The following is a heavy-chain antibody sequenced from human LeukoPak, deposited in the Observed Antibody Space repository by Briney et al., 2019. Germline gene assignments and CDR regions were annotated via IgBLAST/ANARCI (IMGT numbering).Heavy chain of an antibody. V-gene: IGHV3-74*01. CDR3: ARAETWGAFDI. D-gene: IGHD7-27*01. CDR1: GFTFSSYW. CDR2: INSDGSST. Sequence: PGGSLRLSCAASGFTFSSYWMHWVRQAPGKGLVWVSRINSDGSSTSYADSVKGRFTISRDNAKNTLYLQMNSLRAEDTAAYYCARAETWGAFDIWGQGTMVTVSS. J-gene: IGHJ3*02.